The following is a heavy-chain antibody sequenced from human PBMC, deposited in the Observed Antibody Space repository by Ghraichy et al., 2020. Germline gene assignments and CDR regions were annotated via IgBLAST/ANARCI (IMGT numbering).Heavy chain of an antibody. V-gene: IGHV4-34*01. D-gene: IGHD3-16*02. J-gene: IGHJ4*02. CDR3: ARTYSDYVWGSYRRTHFDS. CDR2: INHSGST. CDR1: GGSFSDYY. Sequence: SETLSLTCGVYGGSFSDYYWSWIRQSPGKGLEWIGEINHSGSTHYNPSLKSRVTISVDTSQTQFSLKLSSVTAADTAVYFCARTYSDYVWGSYRRTHFDSWGQGTLVTVSS.